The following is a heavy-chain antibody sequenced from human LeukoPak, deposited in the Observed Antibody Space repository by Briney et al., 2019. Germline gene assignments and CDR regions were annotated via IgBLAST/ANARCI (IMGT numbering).Heavy chain of an antibody. CDR3: ARESYDSSGPTFDY. CDR2: ISAYNGNT. CDR1: GYTFTGYY. D-gene: IGHD3-22*01. J-gene: IGHJ4*02. Sequence: ASVKVSCKASGYTFTGYYMHWVRQAPGQGLEWMGWISAYNGNTNYAQKLQGRVTMTTDTSTSTAYMELRSLRSDDTAVYYCARESYDSSGPTFDYWGQGTLVTVSS. V-gene: IGHV1-18*04.